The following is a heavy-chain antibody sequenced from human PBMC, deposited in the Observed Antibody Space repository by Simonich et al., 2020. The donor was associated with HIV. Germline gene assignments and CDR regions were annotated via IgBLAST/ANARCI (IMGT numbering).Heavy chain of an antibody. Sequence: QVQLQQWGAGLLKPSETLSLTCAVYGGSFSGYYWGWIRQPPGKGLEWIGEINHSGSTNYNPSLKSRVTISVDTSKNQFSRKLSSVTAADTAVYYCARRHPTTVTTPYFDYWGQGTLVTVSS. CDR2: INHSGST. V-gene: IGHV4-34*01. CDR3: ARRHPTTVTTPYFDY. D-gene: IGHD4-17*01. J-gene: IGHJ4*02. CDR1: GGSFSGYY.